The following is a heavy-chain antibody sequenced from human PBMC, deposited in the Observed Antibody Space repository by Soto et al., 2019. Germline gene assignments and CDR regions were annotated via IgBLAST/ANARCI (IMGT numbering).Heavy chain of an antibody. CDR1: GFTFSDYY. D-gene: IGHD3-10*01. CDR2: ISSSGSTI. CDR3: ARESDAIDPLQIDY. J-gene: IGHJ4*02. V-gene: IGHV3-11*01. Sequence: KTGGSLRLSCAASGFTFSDYYMSWIRQAPGKGLEWVSYISSSGSTIYYADSVKGRFTISRDNAKNSLYLQMNSLRAEDTAVYYCARESDAIDPLQIDYWGQGTLVTVSS.